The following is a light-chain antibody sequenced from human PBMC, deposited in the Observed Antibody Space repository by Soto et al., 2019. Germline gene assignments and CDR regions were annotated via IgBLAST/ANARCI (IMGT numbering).Light chain of an antibody. CDR2: DVT. CDR3: SSYTGSSTPYV. CDR1: SSDIGSYNY. J-gene: IGLJ1*01. V-gene: IGLV2-14*01. Sequence: QSVLTQPASVSGSPGQSITISCTGTSSDIGSYNYVSWYQQHPGKAPKLMIYDVTNRPSGVSNRFSGSKSGYTASLTISGLQAEDEADYYCSSYTGSSTPYVFGAGTKSPS.